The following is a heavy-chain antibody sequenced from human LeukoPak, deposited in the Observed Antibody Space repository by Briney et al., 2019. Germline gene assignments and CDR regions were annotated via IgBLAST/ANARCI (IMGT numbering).Heavy chain of an antibody. CDR2: INHSGST. J-gene: IGHJ6*02. CDR3: ARGRGATVPNYYYYGMDV. CDR1: GESFSGYY. V-gene: IGHV4-34*01. D-gene: IGHD4-17*01. Sequence: SETLSLTCAVYGESFSGYYWSWIRQPPGKGLEWIGEINHSGSTNYNPSLKSRVTISVDTSKNQFSLKLSSVTAADTAVYYCARGRGATVPNYYYYGMDVWGQGTTVTVSS.